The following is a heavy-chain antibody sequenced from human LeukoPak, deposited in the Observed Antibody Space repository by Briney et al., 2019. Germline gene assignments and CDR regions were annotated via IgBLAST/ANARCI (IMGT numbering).Heavy chain of an antibody. CDR3: ARDRPYGATGDLDY. CDR1: GFSVSRNY. V-gene: IGHV3-53*01. J-gene: IGHJ4*02. Sequence: PGGSLRLSCVTSGFSVSRNYMNWVRQAPGKGLEWVSVIYNDGSTYYGDSVEGRFTISRDTSKNTLYLQMNSLRAEDTAVYYCARDRPYGATGDLDYWGQGTLVTVSP. CDR2: IYNDGST. D-gene: IGHD1-1*01.